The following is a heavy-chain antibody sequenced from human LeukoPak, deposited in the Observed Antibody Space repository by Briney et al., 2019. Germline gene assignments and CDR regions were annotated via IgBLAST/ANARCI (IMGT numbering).Heavy chain of an antibody. CDR1: GGSFSGYY. CDR3: VGRAARYFDY. D-gene: IGHD2-15*01. Sequence: SETLSLTCAVYGGSFSGYYWSWIRQPPGKGLEWIGYIFHSGSTNYNASLKSRVAISVDTSKNQFSLSLNSVTAADTAVYYCVGRAARYFDYWGQGILATVSS. J-gene: IGHJ4*02. CDR2: IFHSGST. V-gene: IGHV4-59*01.